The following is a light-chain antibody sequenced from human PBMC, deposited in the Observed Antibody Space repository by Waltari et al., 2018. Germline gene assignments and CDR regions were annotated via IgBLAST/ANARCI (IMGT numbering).Light chain of an antibody. Sequence: DIQMTQSPSSLSASVGDRVTITCRASQGISNALAWYQQKPGIAPNLLLYAASRLKSGVPSRFSGGGSGTDYPLIISRLQPEDFATYYCHQYYLPPWTFGQGTKVEIK. CDR2: AAS. CDR1: QGISNA. V-gene: IGKV1-NL1*01. CDR3: HQYYLPPWT. J-gene: IGKJ1*01.